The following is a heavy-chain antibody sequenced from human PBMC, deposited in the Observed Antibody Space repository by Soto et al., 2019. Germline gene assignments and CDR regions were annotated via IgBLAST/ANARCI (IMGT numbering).Heavy chain of an antibody. V-gene: IGHV3-33*01. CDR3: ARENKEGAGFDTGNWFDP. CDR2: IWFDGSTA. J-gene: IGHJ5*02. CDR1: GFTFSNFG. Sequence: VQLVESGGGVVQPGRSLRLSCAASGFTFSNFGMHWVRQAPGKGLEWLAVIWFDGSTAYYTDAVKGRFTISSDNSNNALRLQMNSLRVDDTGVYYCARENKEGAGFDTGNWFDPWGQGTLVTVSS. D-gene: IGHD1-26*01.